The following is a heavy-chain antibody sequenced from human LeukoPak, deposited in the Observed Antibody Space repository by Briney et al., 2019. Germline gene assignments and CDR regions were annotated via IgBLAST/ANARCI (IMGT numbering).Heavy chain of an antibody. CDR3: AKGMGFGESSFDY. CDR2: ISGSGGNT. V-gene: IGHV3-23*01. J-gene: IGHJ4*02. D-gene: IGHD3-10*01. Sequence: GGSLRLSCAASGFTFSKYGMSWVRQAPGKGLDWVSGISGSGGNTDYADSVKGRFTISRDSSKNTLYLQMNSLTAEDTAVYYCAKGMGFGESSFDYWGQGTLVTVSS. CDR1: GFTFSKYG.